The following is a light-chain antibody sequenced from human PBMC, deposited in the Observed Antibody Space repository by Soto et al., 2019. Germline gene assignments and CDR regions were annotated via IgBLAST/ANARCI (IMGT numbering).Light chain of an antibody. CDR1: QSVSSSY. CDR3: QQYGSSPLT. J-gene: IGKJ4*01. V-gene: IGKV3-20*01. CDR2: GAS. Sequence: EIVLTQSPGTLSLSPGERATLSCRASQSVSSSYLAWYQQKPGQAPRLLIYGASSRATGIQDKFSGSGSGTDFTLTISRLEPEDFAVYFYQQYGSSPLTFGGGTKVEIK.